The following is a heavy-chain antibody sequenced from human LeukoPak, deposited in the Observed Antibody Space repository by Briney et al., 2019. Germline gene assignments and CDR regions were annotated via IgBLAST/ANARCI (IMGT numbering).Heavy chain of an antibody. CDR1: GGTFSRFA. CDR2: IIPIFGPA. V-gene: IGHV1-69*13. CDR3: AKSTYYYGSGEGSNYWYFDL. Sequence: SVRVSCKTSGGTFSRFAISWVRQAPRQGLEWMGGIIPIFGPANYAQKFQGRVTITADESTSTAYMELSSLRSEDTALYYCAKSTYYYGSGEGSNYWYFDLWGRGTLVTVSS. D-gene: IGHD3-10*01. J-gene: IGHJ2*01.